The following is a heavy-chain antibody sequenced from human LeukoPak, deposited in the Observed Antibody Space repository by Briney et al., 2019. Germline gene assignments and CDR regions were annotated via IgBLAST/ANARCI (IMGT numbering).Heavy chain of an antibody. J-gene: IGHJ4*02. CDR2: INHSGST. Sequence: PSETLSLTCAVYGGSFSGYYWSWIRQPPGKGLEWIGEINHSGSTNYNPSLKSRVTISVDTSKNQFSLKLSSVTAADTAVYYCARGGYCSSTSCYTAGYYFDYWGQGTLVTVSS. D-gene: IGHD2-2*02. CDR1: GGSFSGYY. V-gene: IGHV4-34*01. CDR3: ARGGYCSSTSCYTAGYYFDY.